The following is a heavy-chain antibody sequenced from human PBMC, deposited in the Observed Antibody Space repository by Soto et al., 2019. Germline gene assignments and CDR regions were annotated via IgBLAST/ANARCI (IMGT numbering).Heavy chain of an antibody. CDR2: IGGYKGNT. CDR3: APHTLDTGMPSGY. CDR1: GYTFTNYG. Sequence: QVQLVQSGAEVREPGASVKVSCKASGYTFTNYGVSWVRQAPGQGLEWLGWIGGYKGNTNYAQKLQGRDNLTTDTSTSTAYMEPRSLRSDDTAVYYCAPHTLDTGMPSGYWGPGTLVTVSS. J-gene: IGHJ4*02. V-gene: IGHV1-18*01. D-gene: IGHD5-18*01.